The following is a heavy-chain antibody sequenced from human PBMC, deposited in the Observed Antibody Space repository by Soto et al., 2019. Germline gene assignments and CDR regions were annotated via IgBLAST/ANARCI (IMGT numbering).Heavy chain of an antibody. V-gene: IGHV1-18*01. CDR1: GYTFTSYG. D-gene: IGHD6-19*01. Sequence: ASVKVSCKASGYTFTSYGISWVRQAPGQGLEWMGWISAYNGNTNYAQKLQGRVTMTTDTSTSTAYMELRSLRSDDTAVYYCARDGYSSGWYASYYYYYMDVWGKGTTVTVSS. J-gene: IGHJ6*03. CDR3: ARDGYSSGWYASYYYYYMDV. CDR2: ISAYNGNT.